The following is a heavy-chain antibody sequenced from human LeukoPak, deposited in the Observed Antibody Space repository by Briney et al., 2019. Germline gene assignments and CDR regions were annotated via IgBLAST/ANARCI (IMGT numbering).Heavy chain of an antibody. V-gene: IGHV3-48*01. CDR2: ISSSGGTI. CDR3: AKTDYDSSGYDRFYYYYMDV. Sequence: PGGSLRLSCAASGLTFRSYAMTWVRQAPGKGLEWVSYISSSGGTIYYADSVKGRFTISRDNAKNSLYLQMNSLRAEDTAVYYCAKTDYDSSGYDRFYYYYMDVWGKGTTVTVSS. J-gene: IGHJ6*03. D-gene: IGHD3-22*01. CDR1: GLTFRSYA.